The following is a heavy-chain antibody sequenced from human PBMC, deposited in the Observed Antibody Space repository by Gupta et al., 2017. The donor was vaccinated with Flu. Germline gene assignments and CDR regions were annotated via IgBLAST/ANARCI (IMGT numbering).Heavy chain of an antibody. Sequence: EQVVESGGGVVQPGRSLRLSCAASGLSFSNYGRPWGRQAPGQGLEWVADISYDGRNKNYADSVKGRFTISRDNSKNTLYQQMNSLRTEDTAVYYWAKDWKWNYNIYGMNVWGQGTTVTVSS. CDR2: ISYDGRNK. V-gene: IGHV3-30*18. CDR1: GLSFSNYG. D-gene: IGHD3-9*01. CDR3: AKDWKWNYNIYGMNV. J-gene: IGHJ6*02.